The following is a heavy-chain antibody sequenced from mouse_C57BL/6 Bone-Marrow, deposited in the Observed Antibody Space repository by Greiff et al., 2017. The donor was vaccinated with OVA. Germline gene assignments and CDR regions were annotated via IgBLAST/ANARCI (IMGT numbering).Heavy chain of an antibody. V-gene: IGHV5-17*01. CDR3: ARDYAAWFAY. J-gene: IGHJ3*01. CDR2: ISSGSSTI. D-gene: IGHD1-1*01. CDR1: GFTFSDYG. Sequence: EVQLVESGGGLVKPGGSLKLSCAASGFTFSDYGMHWVRQAPEKGLEWVAYISSGSSTIYYADTVKGRFTISRDNAKNTLFLQMTSLRSEDTAMDYCARDYAAWFAYWGQGTLVPVSA.